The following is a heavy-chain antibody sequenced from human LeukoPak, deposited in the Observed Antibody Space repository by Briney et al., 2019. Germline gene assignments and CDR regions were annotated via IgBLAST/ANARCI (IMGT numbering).Heavy chain of an antibody. Sequence: GGSLRLSCAASGFTFSSYWMHWVRQAPGKGLVWVSRINSNGRSPTYVDSVEGRFTISRYNAKNTLYLQINSLRVEDTAVYYCANSKGDPGLALAGAIFGEYFQHWGQGTLVTVSS. J-gene: IGHJ1*01. CDR3: ANSKGDPGLALAGAIFGEYFQH. CDR2: INSNGRSP. CDR1: GFTFSSYW. D-gene: IGHD6-19*01. V-gene: IGHV3-74*01.